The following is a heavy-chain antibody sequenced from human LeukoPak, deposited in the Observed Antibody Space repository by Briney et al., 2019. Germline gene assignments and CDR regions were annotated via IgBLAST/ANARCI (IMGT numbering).Heavy chain of an antibody. Sequence: GGSLRLSCATSGFTFSSYGMHWVRQAPGKGLEWVAVISYDGSNKYYADSVKGRFTISRDNSKNTLYLQMNSLRAEDTAVYYCAKDLNYYFDYWGQGTLVTVSS. CDR2: ISYDGSNK. CDR3: AKDLNYYFDY. D-gene: IGHD5-24*01. V-gene: IGHV3-30*18. J-gene: IGHJ4*02. CDR1: GFTFSSYG.